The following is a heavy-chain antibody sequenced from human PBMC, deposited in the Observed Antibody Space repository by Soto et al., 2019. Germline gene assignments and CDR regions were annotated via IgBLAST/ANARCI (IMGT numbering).Heavy chain of an antibody. CDR1: GYTFTDHY. D-gene: IGHD3-16*01. CDR3: AREALGGGSYNWFDP. CDR2: INPSGGTT. V-gene: IGHV1-46*04. J-gene: IGHJ5*02. Sequence: QVQLVQSGAEVKKPGASVKVSCKASGYTFTDHYMHWVRQAPGQGLEWMGIINPSGGTTSYAQKWQGIVTMTRDTSTSTDYMELSSLRADDTAVYYCAREALGGGSYNWFDPWGQGTLVTDSS.